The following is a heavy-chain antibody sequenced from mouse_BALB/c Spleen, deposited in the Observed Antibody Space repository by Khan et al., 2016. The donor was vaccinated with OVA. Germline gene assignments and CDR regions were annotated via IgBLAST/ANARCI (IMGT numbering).Heavy chain of an antibody. V-gene: IGHV14-1*02. J-gene: IGHJ3*01. CDR3: ARDGYAPWFAY. CDR1: GFNIKDYY. CDR2: IDPENGNI. D-gene: IGHD2-2*01. Sequence: VQLQQSGTELVRPGALLKLSCKASGFNIKDYYMHWIKQRPEQGLVWIGRIDPENGNIIYDPKFQGKASITADTSSNTAYLQLSSLTSEDTAVYYCARDGYAPWFAYWGQGTLVTVSA.